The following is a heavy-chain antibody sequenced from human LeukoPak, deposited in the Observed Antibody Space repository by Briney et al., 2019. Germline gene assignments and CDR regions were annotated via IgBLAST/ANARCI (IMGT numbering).Heavy chain of an antibody. CDR3: ARDPIPYGAGSYYPEFYFDS. CDR1: GYTFTSYG. J-gene: IGHJ4*02. V-gene: IGHV1-18*01. CDR2: ISAYNGNT. D-gene: IGHD3-10*01. Sequence: ASVKVSCKASGYTFTSYGISWVRQAPGQGLEWMGWISAYNGNTNYAQKLQGRVTMTTDTSTSTAYMELRSLRSDDTAVYYCARDPIPYGAGSYYPEFYFDSWGQGTLVTVSS.